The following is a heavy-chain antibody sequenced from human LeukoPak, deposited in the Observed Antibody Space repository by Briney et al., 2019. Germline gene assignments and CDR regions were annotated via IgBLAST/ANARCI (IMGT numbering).Heavy chain of an antibody. J-gene: IGHJ6*02. D-gene: IGHD3-22*01. V-gene: IGHV1-18*01. Sequence: GASVKVSCKASGYTFTSYGILWVRQAPGQGLEWMGWINAYNGNKNYAHNLQGRVTQTSDPAKSTVYMELRSLGSDDPAVYFCARAGRVSLLQYYLGRDVWGQGTRVTVSS. CDR1: GYTFTSYG. CDR3: ARAGRVSLLQYYLGRDV. CDR2: INAYNGNK.